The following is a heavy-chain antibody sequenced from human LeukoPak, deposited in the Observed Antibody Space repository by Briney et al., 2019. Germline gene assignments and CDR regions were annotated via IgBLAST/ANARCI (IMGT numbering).Heavy chain of an antibody. J-gene: IGHJ4*02. CDR1: GFTFSSYA. CDR3: SKRQTREYDIVLMVYATGGYYFDY. V-gene: IGHV3-23*01. D-gene: IGHD2-8*01. Sequence: PGGSLRLSCAASGFTFSSYAMSWVRQAPGKGLEWVSAISGSGGSTYYADSVKGRFTISRDNSKNTLYLQMNSLRAEDTAVYYFSKRQTREYDIVLMVYATGGYYFDYWGQGTLVTVSS. CDR2: ISGSGGST.